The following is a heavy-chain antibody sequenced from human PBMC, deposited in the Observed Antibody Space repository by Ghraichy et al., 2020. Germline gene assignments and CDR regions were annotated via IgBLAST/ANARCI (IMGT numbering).Heavy chain of an antibody. V-gene: IGHV4-39*01. Sequence: SETLSLTCTVSGGSISSSSYYWGWIRQPPGKGLEWIGSIYYSGSTYYNPSLKSRVTISVDTSKNQFSLKLSSVTAADTAVYYCARHERFLELPLDYWGQGTLVTVSS. D-gene: IGHD3-3*01. CDR3: ARHERFLELPLDY. CDR1: GGSISSSSYY. J-gene: IGHJ4*02. CDR2: IYYSGST.